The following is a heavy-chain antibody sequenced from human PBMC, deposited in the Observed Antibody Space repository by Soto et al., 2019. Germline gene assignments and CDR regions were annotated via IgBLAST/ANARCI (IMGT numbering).Heavy chain of an antibody. Sequence: QVQLVQSGAEVKKPGSSVKVSCKASGGTFSSYAISWVRQAPRQGLEWMGGIIPIFGTANYAQKFQGRVTITADESTSTAYMELSSLRSEDTAVYYCARAAVPAAYNNWFHPWGQGTLVTVSS. CDR2: IIPIFGTA. CDR3: ARAAVPAAYNNWFHP. D-gene: IGHD2-2*01. CDR1: GGTFSSYA. V-gene: IGHV1-69*01. J-gene: IGHJ5*02.